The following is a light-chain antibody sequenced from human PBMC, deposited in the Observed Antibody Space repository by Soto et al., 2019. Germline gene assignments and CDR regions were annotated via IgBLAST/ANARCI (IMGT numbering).Light chain of an antibody. CDR3: GTWDSSLSAGV. V-gene: IGLV1-51*01. J-gene: IGLJ2*01. CDR2: DNN. CDR1: SDDIGNNY. Sequence: QCVLTQPPSVSAAPGQKVTISCSGSSDDIGNNYVSWYQQLPGTAPKLLIYDNNKRPSGIPDRFSGSKSGTSATLGITGLQTGDEADYYCGTWDSSLSAGVFGGGTKLTVL.